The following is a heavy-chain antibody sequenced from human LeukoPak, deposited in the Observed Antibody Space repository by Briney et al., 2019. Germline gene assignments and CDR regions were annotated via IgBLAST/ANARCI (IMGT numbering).Heavy chain of an antibody. V-gene: IGHV4-4*07. CDR3: ASGQYHLLYWYFDL. CDR2: IYSSGST. D-gene: IGHD2-2*01. J-gene: IGHJ2*01. Sequence: SETLSLTCTVSGGSISSYYWSWIRQPAGKGLEWIGRIYSSGSTNYNPSLKSRVTMSVDTSKNQFSLKLSSVTAADTAVYYCASGQYHLLYWYFDLWGRGTLVTVSS. CDR1: GGSISSYY.